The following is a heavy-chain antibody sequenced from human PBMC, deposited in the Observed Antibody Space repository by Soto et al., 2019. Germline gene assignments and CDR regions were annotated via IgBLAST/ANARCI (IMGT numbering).Heavy chain of an antibody. CDR3: ARDRAYYEFWSGSIYYFDGMDV. V-gene: IGHV1-46*01. Sequence: QVQLFQSGAEVKKPGASVKISCKASGYSFTSYYTHWVRQAPGQGLEWMGLLNPIASRTSFAQKFQGRVSMTRDTSTSTCDIELSSLRSEATALYYCARDRAYYEFWSGSIYYFDGMDVWGQGTTVTVSS. J-gene: IGHJ6*02. D-gene: IGHD3-3*01. CDR1: GYSFTSYY. CDR2: LNPIASRT.